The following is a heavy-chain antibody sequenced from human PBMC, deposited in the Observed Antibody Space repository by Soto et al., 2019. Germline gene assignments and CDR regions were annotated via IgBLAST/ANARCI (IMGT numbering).Heavy chain of an antibody. CDR3: ASDCSSTSCPTIYYGMDV. J-gene: IGHJ6*02. V-gene: IGHV3-21*01. CDR2: ISSSSSYI. Sequence: PGGSLRLSCAASGFTFSSYSMNWVRQAPGKGLEWVSSISSSSSYIYYADSVKGRFTISRDNAKNSLYLQMNSLRAEDTAVYYCASDCSSTSCPTIYYGMDVWGQGTTVTVSS. D-gene: IGHD2-2*01. CDR1: GFTFSSYS.